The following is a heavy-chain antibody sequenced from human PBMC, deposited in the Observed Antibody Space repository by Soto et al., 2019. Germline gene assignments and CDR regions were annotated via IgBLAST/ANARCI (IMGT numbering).Heavy chain of an antibody. Sequence: PSETLSLTCTVSGGSISTSNWWTWVRQPPGKGLEWIGERFHSGSTTYNPSLKSRVTISLDKSTNQFSLKLNSVTAADTAIYYSERINGDTIYFDYWGQGVLVTVSS. D-gene: IGHD4-17*01. CDR2: RFHSGST. V-gene: IGHV4-4*02. CDR1: GGSISTSNW. J-gene: IGHJ4*02. CDR3: ERINGDTIYFDY.